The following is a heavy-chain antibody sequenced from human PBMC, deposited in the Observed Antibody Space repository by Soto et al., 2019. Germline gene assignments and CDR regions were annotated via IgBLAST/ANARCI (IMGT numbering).Heavy chain of an antibody. CDR3: VKRSRDGHNSPLDY. CDR1: GFTFSSHA. J-gene: IGHJ4*02. CDR2: INGGGGIT. Sequence: GSLRLSCASSGFTFSSHAMNLVRQAPRKGLEWVSDINGGGGITNYADSVKGRFTVSRDNSKNTLYLQLESLRAEDTAIYYCVKRSRDGHNSPLDYWGQGTLVTVSS. V-gene: IGHV3-23*01. D-gene: IGHD1-1*01.